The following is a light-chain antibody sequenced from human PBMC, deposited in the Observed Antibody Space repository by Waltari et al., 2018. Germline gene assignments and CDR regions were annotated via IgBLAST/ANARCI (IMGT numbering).Light chain of an antibody. Sequence: QSTLTQPASVSGSLGQSITISCIGTSGDVGNYNLVSWYQQHPGKAPKFMIYGVNKRPSGVCNRFAGSKAGNAASRTISGLQGEDEAIYFCSSYAAYNTVIFGGGTKVTVL. CDR2: GVN. CDR1: SGDVGNYNL. V-gene: IGLV2-23*02. CDR3: SSYAAYNTVI. J-gene: IGLJ2*01.